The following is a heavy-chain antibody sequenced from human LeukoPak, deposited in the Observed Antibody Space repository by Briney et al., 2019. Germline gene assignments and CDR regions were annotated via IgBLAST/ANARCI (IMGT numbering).Heavy chain of an antibody. Sequence: GASVKVSCKASGYTFTSYTMHWVWQAPGQRLEWMGWINAGNGNTMYSQKFQGRVTITRDTTATTGYMELSSLRSEDTAVYYCARFGTTFPLDYWGQGTLVTVSS. CDR3: ARFGTTFPLDY. CDR2: INAGNGNT. CDR1: GYTFTSYT. V-gene: IGHV1-3*01. D-gene: IGHD2/OR15-2a*01. J-gene: IGHJ4*02.